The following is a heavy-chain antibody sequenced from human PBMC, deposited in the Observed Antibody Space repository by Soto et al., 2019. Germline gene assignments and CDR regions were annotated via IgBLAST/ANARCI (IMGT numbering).Heavy chain of an antibody. Sequence: PSETLSLTCTVSGGSISSYYWSWIRQPPGKGLEWIGYIYYSGSTNYNPSLKSRVTISVDTSKNQFSLKLSSVTAADTAVYYCARDVLASDSSGYYYVLGAFDIWGQGTMVTVSS. CDR3: ARDVLASDSSGYYYVLGAFDI. J-gene: IGHJ3*02. CDR2: IYYSGST. D-gene: IGHD3-22*01. CDR1: GGSISSYY. V-gene: IGHV4-59*01.